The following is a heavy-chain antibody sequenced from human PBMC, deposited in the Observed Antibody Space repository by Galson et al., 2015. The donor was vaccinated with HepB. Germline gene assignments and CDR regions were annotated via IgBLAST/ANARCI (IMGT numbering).Heavy chain of an antibody. CDR2: ISSSSGTYT. Sequence: SLRLSCAASGFTFRDYYMSWIRQTPGKELEWLSYISSSSGTYTNYADSVKGRLTISRDNAENSLYLQMSSLRVEDTAVYYCARVADSHYGDHTHFDSWGQGALVTVSS. D-gene: IGHD4-17*01. CDR1: GFTFRDYY. J-gene: IGHJ4*02. CDR3: ARVADSHYGDHTHFDS. V-gene: IGHV3-11*06.